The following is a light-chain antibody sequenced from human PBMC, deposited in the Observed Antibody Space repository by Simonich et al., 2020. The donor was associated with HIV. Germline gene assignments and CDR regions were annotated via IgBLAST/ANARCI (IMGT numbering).Light chain of an antibody. CDR1: QSISTW. J-gene: IGKJ1*01. Sequence: DIQMTQSPSSLSASVGDRVTITCRASQSISTWLAWYQQKPGKAPKLLIYKASSLESGVPSSFSRSGSGTEFTLTISSLQPDDFATYYCQQYNSYPWTFGQGTKVEIK. CDR2: KAS. CDR3: QQYNSYPWT. V-gene: IGKV1-5*03.